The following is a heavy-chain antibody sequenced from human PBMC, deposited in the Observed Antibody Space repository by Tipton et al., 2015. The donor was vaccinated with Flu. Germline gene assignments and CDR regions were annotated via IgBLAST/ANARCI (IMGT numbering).Heavy chain of an antibody. J-gene: IGHJ5*02. CDR1: GYFIRENFY. V-gene: IGHV4-38-2*01. CDR3: ARRDYSNYVSEPKNWFDP. D-gene: IGHD4-11*01. Sequence: TLSLTCVVSGYFIRENFYWGWIRQPPGKGLEWIGNVHQTGTTYYNPSLRSRVTIAVDRPKNQFSLRLTSVTAADTAIYYCARRDYSNYVSEPKNWFDPWGQGTLVTVSS. CDR2: VHQTGTT.